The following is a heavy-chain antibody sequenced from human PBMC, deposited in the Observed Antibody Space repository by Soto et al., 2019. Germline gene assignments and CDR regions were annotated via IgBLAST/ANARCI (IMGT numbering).Heavy chain of an antibody. CDR1: GFTFSNFA. D-gene: IGHD3-10*01. CDR2: AGGGDDT. J-gene: IGHJ3*02. V-gene: IGHV3-23*01. Sequence: GQLLESGGGLVQQGGSLRLSCAASGFTFSNFAMTWVRQAPGKGLEWVSSAGGGDDTYYADSVKGRFIISRDNSKSTLSLRLNGLRAEDTAVYYCVKDRMSYNSVWDPFDIWGQGTMVTVSP. CDR3: VKDRMSYNSVWDPFDI.